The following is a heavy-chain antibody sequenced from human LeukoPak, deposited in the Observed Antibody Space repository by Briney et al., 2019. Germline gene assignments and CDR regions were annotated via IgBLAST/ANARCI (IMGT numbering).Heavy chain of an antibody. Sequence: PGGSLRLSCVASGFTFSSSWMHWVRQAPGKGLEWVSRINSDGSPIDYADYVKGRFTISTDNAKNTLYLQMSSLRAEDTAVYYCARAGNYRFDYWGQGSLVTVSS. CDR1: GFTFSSSW. CDR2: INSDGSPI. V-gene: IGHV3-74*01. CDR3: ARAGNYRFDY. D-gene: IGHD3-22*01. J-gene: IGHJ4*02.